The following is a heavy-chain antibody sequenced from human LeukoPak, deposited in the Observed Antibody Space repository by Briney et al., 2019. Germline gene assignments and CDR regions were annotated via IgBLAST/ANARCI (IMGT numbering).Heavy chain of an antibody. J-gene: IGHJ4*02. CDR3: AKDKVLRYFDWLFDLDY. Sequence: GGSLRLSCAASGFTFSNYAMNWVRQAPGKGLEWVSTTSGSGGSTYYADSVKGRFTISRDNSKNTLYLQMNSLRAEDTAVYYCAKDKVLRYFDWLFDLDYWGQGTLVTVSS. V-gene: IGHV3-23*01. CDR2: TSGSGGST. D-gene: IGHD3-9*01. CDR1: GFTFSNYA.